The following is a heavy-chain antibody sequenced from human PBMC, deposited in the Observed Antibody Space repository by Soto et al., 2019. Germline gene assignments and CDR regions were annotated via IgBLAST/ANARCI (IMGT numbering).Heavy chain of an antibody. CDR2: IYPVDSDT. CDR1: GYNFTRYW. D-gene: IGHD6-19*01. Sequence: PGESLKISCKGSGYNFTRYWIAWVRQMPGKGLEWMGIIYPVDSDTRYSPSFQGQVTISADRSTSTAYLQWSSLRASDTGMYYCARSMSVTGSLDVFDFWGQGTMVTVSS. CDR3: ARSMSVTGSLDVFDF. J-gene: IGHJ3*01. V-gene: IGHV5-51*01.